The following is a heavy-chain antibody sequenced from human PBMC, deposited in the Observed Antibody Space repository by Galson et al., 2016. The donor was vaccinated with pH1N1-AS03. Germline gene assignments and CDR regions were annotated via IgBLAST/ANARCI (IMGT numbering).Heavy chain of an antibody. D-gene: IGHD5-18*01. J-gene: IGHJ4*02. CDR1: GFTFDGYA. CDR2: ISWNSGSK. CDR3: VKDFDKYTFGYGTFFDY. Sequence: SLRLSCAASGFTFDGYAMHWVRQAPGKGLEWVSGISWNSGSKAYSDSVKGRFTISRDNAKNSLYLQMDILRPEDTALYYCVKDFDKYTFGYGTFFDYWGQGTLVTVSS. V-gene: IGHV3-9*01.